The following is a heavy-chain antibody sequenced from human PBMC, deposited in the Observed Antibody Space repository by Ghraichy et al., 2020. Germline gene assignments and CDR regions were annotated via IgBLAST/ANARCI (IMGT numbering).Heavy chain of an antibody. J-gene: IGHJ4*02. Sequence: GGSLRLSCAASGFTVSSNYMSWVRQAPGKGLEWVSVIYSGGSTYYADSVKGRFTISRDNSKNTLYLQMNSLRAEDTAVYYCARDLGYGSGSYYNDYWGQGTLVTVSS. D-gene: IGHD3-10*01. CDR2: IYSGGST. CDR3: ARDLGYGSGSYYNDY. V-gene: IGHV3-66*01. CDR1: GFTVSSNY.